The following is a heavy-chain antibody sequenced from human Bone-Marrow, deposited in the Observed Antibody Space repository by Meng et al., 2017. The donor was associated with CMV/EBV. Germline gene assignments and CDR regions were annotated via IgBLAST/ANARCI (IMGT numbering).Heavy chain of an antibody. CDR1: GGTFGDYT. CDR2: VTPIVGIP. J-gene: IGHJ5*01. D-gene: IGHD2-2*01. Sequence: SVKVSCKASGGTFGDYTVSWVRQALGQGLEWMGRVTPIVGIPRYAQIFQDRVTITADKFTSTTYMELIGLNSEDTAVYYCSTSQCRSANCRDAYNWFDSWGQGTLVTVSS. CDR3: STSQCRSANCRDAYNWFDS. V-gene: IGHV1-69*02.